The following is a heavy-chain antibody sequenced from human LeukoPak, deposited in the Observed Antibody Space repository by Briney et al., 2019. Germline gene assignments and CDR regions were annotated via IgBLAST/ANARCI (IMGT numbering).Heavy chain of an antibody. V-gene: IGHV3-7*01. CDR1: GFTFSKYW. Sequence: GGSLRLSCVVSGFTFSKYWMSWVRQAPGKGLEWVANIEEDGSETIYVDSVKGRFTISRDNAKNSLYLQINSLRAEDTAVYYCASRSYNRGWSPFDYWGQGALVTVSS. J-gene: IGHJ4*02. D-gene: IGHD6-19*01. CDR3: ASRSYNRGWSPFDY. CDR2: IEEDGSET.